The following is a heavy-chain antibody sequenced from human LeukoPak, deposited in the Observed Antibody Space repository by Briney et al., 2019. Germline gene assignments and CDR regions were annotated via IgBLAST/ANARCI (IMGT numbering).Heavy chain of an antibody. CDR1: GGSFSGYY. J-gene: IGHJ5*02. Sequence: SETLSLTCAVYGGSFSGYYWSWIRQPPGKGLEWIGEINHSGSTSYNPSLKSRVTVSVDTSKNQFSLKLSSVTAADTAMYYCASRRITIFGVAIKRASKWFDPWGQGTLVTVSS. CDR2: INHSGST. D-gene: IGHD3-3*01. V-gene: IGHV4-34*01. CDR3: ASRRITIFGVAIKRASKWFDP.